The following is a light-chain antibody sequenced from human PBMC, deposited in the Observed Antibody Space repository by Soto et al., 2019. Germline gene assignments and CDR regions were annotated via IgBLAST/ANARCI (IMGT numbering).Light chain of an antibody. CDR2: EVS. V-gene: IGLV2-14*01. CDR1: NSDVGIYDF. CDR3: ISYTSDNVRYV. Sequence: QSALTQPASVSGTPGQSITISCTGSNSDVGIYDFVSWYQHYPGRAPKLIVSEVSHRPSGVSNRFSGSKSGNTASLTISGLQSEDESDYYCISYTSDNVRYVFATGTKLTVL. J-gene: IGLJ1*01.